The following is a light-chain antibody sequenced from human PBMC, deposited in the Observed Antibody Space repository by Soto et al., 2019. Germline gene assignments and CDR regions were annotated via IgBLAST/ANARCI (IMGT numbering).Light chain of an antibody. CDR1: QGISSY. CDR3: QHYNSYSEA. Sequence: DIRLTQYPSFLSASVGDRVTITWRASQGISSYLAWYQQKPGKAPKLLIYAASTLQSGVPSRFRGSGYGTDFTLTISSLKPDDFETYYCQHYNSYSEAFGQGTKVDIK. V-gene: IGKV1-9*01. CDR2: AAS. J-gene: IGKJ1*01.